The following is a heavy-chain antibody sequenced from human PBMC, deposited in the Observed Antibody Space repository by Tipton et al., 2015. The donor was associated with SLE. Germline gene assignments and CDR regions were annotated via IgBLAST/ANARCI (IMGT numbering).Heavy chain of an antibody. D-gene: IGHD1-26*01. CDR2: INPISGVT. CDR3: ARDALGSPYYFDN. V-gene: IGHV1-2*06. Sequence: QLVQSGAEVKKPGASVKVSCKASVYTFTSYGISWVRQAPGQGLEWMGRINPISGVTNYAQKFQGRVTMTRDTSITTAYMELNRLRSDDTAVFYCARDALGSPYYFDNWGQGTLVTVSS. J-gene: IGHJ4*02. CDR1: VYTFTSYG.